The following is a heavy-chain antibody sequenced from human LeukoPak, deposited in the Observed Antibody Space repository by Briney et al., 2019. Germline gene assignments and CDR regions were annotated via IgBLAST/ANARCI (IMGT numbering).Heavy chain of an antibody. J-gene: IGHJ3*02. V-gene: IGHV4-34*01. CDR1: GFTFSSYA. Sequence: GSLRLSCAASGFTFSSYAMSWVRQAPGKGLEWIGEINHSGSTNYNPSLKSRVTISVDTSKNQFSLKLSSVTAADTAVYYCARGNLKRIAVAGTRGAFDIWGQGTMVTVSS. CDR2: INHSGST. D-gene: IGHD6-19*01. CDR3: ARGNLKRIAVAGTRGAFDI.